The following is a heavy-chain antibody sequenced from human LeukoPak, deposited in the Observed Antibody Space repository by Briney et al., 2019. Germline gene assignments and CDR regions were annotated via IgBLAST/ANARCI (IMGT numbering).Heavy chain of an antibody. J-gene: IGHJ4*02. Sequence: GGSLRLSCAASGFTFSSYWTHWVRQAPGKGLVWVSRINSDGSSTSYADSVKGRFTISRDNAKNTLYLQMNTLRAEDTAVYYCVSIPGDWGQGILVTVSS. CDR1: GFTFSSYW. CDR3: VSIPGD. V-gene: IGHV3-74*01. CDR2: INSDGSST. D-gene: IGHD7-27*01.